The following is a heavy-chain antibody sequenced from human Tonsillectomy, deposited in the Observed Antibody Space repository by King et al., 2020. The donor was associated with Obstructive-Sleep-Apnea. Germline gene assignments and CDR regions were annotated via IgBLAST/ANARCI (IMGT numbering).Heavy chain of an antibody. CDR1: GFTFSSYA. CDR3: VIAYCGGDCYSNGMDV. V-gene: IGHV3-64D*09. CDR2: ISSNGGSP. Sequence: VQLVESGGGLVQPGGSLRLSCSASGFTFSSYAMHWVRQAPGKGLEYVSAISSNGGSPYYADSVKGRFTISRDNSKNTLYLQMSSLRAEDTAVYYCVIAYCGGDCYSNGMDVWGQGTTVTVSS. J-gene: IGHJ6*02. D-gene: IGHD2-21*02.